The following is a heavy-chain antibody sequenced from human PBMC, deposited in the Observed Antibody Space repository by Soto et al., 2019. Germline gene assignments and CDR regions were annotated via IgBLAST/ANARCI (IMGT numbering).Heavy chain of an antibody. V-gene: IGHV3-30*18. Sequence: GGSLRLSCAASGFTFSSYGMHWVRQAPGKGLEWVAVISYDGSNKYYADSVKGRFTISRDNSKNTLYLQMNSLRAEDTAVYYCAKDHDFWSGYYMGGDYWGQGTLVTVSS. CDR1: GFTFSSYG. J-gene: IGHJ4*02. CDR3: AKDHDFWSGYYMGGDY. D-gene: IGHD3-3*01. CDR2: ISYDGSNK.